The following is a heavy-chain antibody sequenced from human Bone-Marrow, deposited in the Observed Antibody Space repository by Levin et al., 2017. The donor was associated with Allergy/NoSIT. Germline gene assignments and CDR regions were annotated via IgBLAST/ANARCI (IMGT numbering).Heavy chain of an antibody. CDR3: ARLVLYDSLNGYSYFDY. J-gene: IGHJ4*02. D-gene: IGHD3-9*01. CDR1: GGSISTNGYY. V-gene: IGHV4-39*01. CDR2: VSYSGGT. Sequence: NTSETLSLTCTVSGGSISTNGYYWGWIRQPPGKGLEWIGSVSYSGGTYYNPSLTSRVTISVDTSKNQFSLKLDSVTAADTAVYYCARLVLYDSLNGYSYFDYWGQGTLVTVSS.